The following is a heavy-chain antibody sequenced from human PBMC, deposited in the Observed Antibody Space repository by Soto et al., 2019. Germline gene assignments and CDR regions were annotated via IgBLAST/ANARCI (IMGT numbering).Heavy chain of an antibody. CDR2: IKSKTDGGTT. CDR1: GFTFRNAW. V-gene: IGHV3-15*07. CDR3: TTERREDYDFWSGYPDY. D-gene: IGHD3-3*01. J-gene: IGHJ4*02. Sequence: GRSQITSYVACGFTFRNAWVNRVRRDTGSGLRWVGRIKSKTDGGTTDYAAPVKGRFTISRDDSKNTLYLQMNSLKTEDTAVYYCTTERREDYDFWSGYPDYWGQGTLVTVSS.